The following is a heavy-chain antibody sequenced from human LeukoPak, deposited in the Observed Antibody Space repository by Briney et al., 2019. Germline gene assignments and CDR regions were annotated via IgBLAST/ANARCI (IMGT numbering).Heavy chain of an antibody. V-gene: IGHV3-49*01. CDR1: GFTFGDYT. CDR2: IRSKGYGGTT. CDR3: TRDAGYTWRYGNSADCFDY. J-gene: IGHJ4*02. Sequence: QSGGSLRLSCTASGFTFGDYTMSWFRQAPGKGLEWVGFIRSKGYGGTTEYAASVKGRFTISRDGSKSIAYLQMSSLKTEDTAVYYCTRDAGYTWRYGNSADCFDYWGQGTLVTVSS. D-gene: IGHD1-20*01.